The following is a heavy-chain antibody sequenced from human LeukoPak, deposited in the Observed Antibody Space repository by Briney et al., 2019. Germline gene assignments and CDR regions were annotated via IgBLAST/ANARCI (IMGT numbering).Heavy chain of an antibody. CDR1: GFTFSSYG. J-gene: IGHJ4*02. CDR3: ASGGRFDY. V-gene: IGHV3-23*01. Sequence: GGTLRLSCAASGFTFSSYGMSWVRQATGKGLEWVSAISGSGGRTYYADSVKGRFTISRDNAKISLYLQMNSLRAEDTAVYYCASGGRFDYWGQGTLVTVSS. D-gene: IGHD1-26*01. CDR2: ISGSGGRT.